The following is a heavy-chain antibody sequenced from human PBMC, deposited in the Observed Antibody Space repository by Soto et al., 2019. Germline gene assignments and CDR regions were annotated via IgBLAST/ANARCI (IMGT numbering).Heavy chain of an antibody. CDR3: ARAPGVRFYFDA. CDR1: GGSISTYY. Sequence: SETLSLTCTVSGGSISTYYWSWIRQPPGKGLEWIGYIYYSGRTNYNPSLKSRVTISLDTSKNQFSLMLSSVTAADTALYYCARAPGVRFYFDAWGQGTLVTVAS. J-gene: IGHJ4*02. V-gene: IGHV4-59*01. CDR2: IYYSGRT. D-gene: IGHD4-17*01.